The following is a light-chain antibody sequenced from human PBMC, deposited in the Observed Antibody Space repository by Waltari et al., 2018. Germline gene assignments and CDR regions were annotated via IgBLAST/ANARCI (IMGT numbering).Light chain of an antibody. V-gene: IGLV1-51*02. CDR1: DSSVDIRF. CDR3: GVWTTRLRV. Sequence: LTQPPSVSAAPGQKVTISCSGSDSSVDIRFFSWYHQFPGTAPKLLIYQKTHRPSGIPGRFSGSKSGTSATLDINALQPGDEGDYYCGVWTTRLRVFGGGTTLTVL. CDR2: QKT. J-gene: IGLJ2*01.